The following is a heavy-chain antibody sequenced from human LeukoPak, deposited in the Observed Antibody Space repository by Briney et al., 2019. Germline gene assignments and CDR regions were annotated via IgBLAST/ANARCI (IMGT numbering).Heavy chain of an antibody. CDR3: ARTGSSWFRYYFDY. J-gene: IGHJ4*02. Sequence: ASVKVSCKASGYTFTSYGISWVRQAPGQGLEWMGWNSAYNGNTNYAQKLQGRVTMTTDTSTSTAYMELRSLRSDDTAVYYCARTGSSWFRYYFDYWGQGTLVTVSS. CDR2: NSAYNGNT. V-gene: IGHV1-18*01. CDR1: GYTFTSYG. D-gene: IGHD6-13*01.